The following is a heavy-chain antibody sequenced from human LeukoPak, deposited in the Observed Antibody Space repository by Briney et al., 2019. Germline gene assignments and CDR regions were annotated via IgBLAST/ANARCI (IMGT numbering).Heavy chain of an antibody. CDR3: ARTPYYYDSSASGDY. J-gene: IGHJ4*02. CDR2: ISSSSSYI. V-gene: IGHV3-21*01. Sequence: GGSLRLSCAASGFTFSSYEMNWVRQAPGKGLEWVSSISSSSSYIYYADSVKGRFTISRDNAKNSLYLQMNSLRAEDTAVYYCARTPYYYDSSASGDYWGQGTLVTVSS. CDR1: GFTFSSYE. D-gene: IGHD3-22*01.